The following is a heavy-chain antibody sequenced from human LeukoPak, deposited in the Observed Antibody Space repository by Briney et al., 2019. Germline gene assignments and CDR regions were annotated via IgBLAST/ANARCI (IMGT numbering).Heavy chain of an antibody. V-gene: IGHV3-74*01. Sequence: GGSLRLSCAASGFTFSSTWMHWVRQAPGKGLVWVSRINTDGSSTSYADSVQGRFTISRDNAKNTLYLQMNSLRADDTAVYYCAREPSQDAFDIWGKGTMVTVSS. CDR3: AREPSQDAFDI. J-gene: IGHJ3*02. CDR1: GFTFSSTW. CDR2: INTDGSST.